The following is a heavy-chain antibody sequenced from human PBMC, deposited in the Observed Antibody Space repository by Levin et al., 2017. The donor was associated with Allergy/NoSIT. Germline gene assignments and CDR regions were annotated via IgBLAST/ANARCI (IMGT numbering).Heavy chain of an antibody. D-gene: IGHD2-8*02. V-gene: IGHV3-21*01. CDR1: GFTFSSYS. CDR3: ARDSVLVVYARPPSDAFDI. CDR2: ISSSSSYI. J-gene: IGHJ3*02. Sequence: KRGESLKISCAASGFTFSSYSMNWVRQAPGKGLEWVSSISSSSSYIYYADSVKGRFTISRDNAKNSLYLQMNSLRAEDTAVYYCARDSVLVVYARPPSDAFDIWGQGTMVTVSS.